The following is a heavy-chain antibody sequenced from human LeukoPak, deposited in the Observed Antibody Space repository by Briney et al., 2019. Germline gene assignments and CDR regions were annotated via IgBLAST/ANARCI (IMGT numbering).Heavy chain of an antibody. J-gene: IGHJ6*03. D-gene: IGHD3-22*01. CDR3: ARGRADYYDSSGYVDYYYYMDV. CDR2: MNPNSGNT. V-gene: IGHV1-8*01. Sequence: ASVKVSCKASGYTFTSYDINWVRQATGQGLEWMGWMNPNSGNTGYAQKFQGRVTMTRNTSISTAYMELSSLRSEDTAVYYCARGRADYYDSSGYVDYYYYMDVWGNGTTVTVSS. CDR1: GYTFTSYD.